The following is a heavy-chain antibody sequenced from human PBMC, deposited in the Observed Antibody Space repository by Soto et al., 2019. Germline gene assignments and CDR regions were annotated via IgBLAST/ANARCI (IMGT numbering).Heavy chain of an antibody. J-gene: IGHJ4*02. CDR2: ISSDGSKK. CDR1: GFTFSNNG. V-gene: IGHV3-30*03. Sequence: QVQLLESGGGVVQPGRSLRLSCVASGFTFSNNGIHWVRQAPGKGLEWVAVISSDGSKKYYADSVKVRFTISRDNSKTTLYLQMNSLRDEDTAVYYCAMDLYGGSSRFDYWGQGTLVTVSS. D-gene: IGHD2-15*01. CDR3: AMDLYGGSSRFDY.